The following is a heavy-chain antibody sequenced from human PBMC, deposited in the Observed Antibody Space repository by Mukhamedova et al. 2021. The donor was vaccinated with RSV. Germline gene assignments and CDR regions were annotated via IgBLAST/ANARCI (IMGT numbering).Heavy chain of an antibody. J-gene: IGHJ6*01. CDR3: ARDLAPLARYYYYG. CDR2: ISYDGSNK. Sequence: GFTFSSYAMHWVRQAPGKGLEWVAVISYDGSNKYYADSVKDRFTISRDNSKNTLYLQMNSLRAEDTAVYYCARDLAPLARYYYYG. V-gene: IGHV3-30*04. CDR1: GFTFSSYA.